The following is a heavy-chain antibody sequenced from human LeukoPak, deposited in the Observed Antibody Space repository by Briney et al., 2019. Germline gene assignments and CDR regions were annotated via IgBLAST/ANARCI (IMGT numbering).Heavy chain of an antibody. D-gene: IGHD5-12*01. CDR2: ISYDGSNK. CDR1: GFTFSSYA. Sequence: GGSLRLSCAAPGFTFSSYAMHWVRQAPGKGLEWVAVISYDGSNKYYADSVKGRFTISRDNSKNTLYLQMNSLRAEDTAVYYCAREGIVATSYYYYYGMDVWGQGTTVTVSS. CDR3: AREGIVATSYYYYYGMDV. V-gene: IGHV3-30-3*01. J-gene: IGHJ6*02.